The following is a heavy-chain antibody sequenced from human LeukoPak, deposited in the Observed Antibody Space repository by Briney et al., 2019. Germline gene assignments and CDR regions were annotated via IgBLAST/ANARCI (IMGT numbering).Heavy chain of an antibody. J-gene: IGHJ4*02. Sequence: SGKVSCKASGSTFTNYAISWVRQGPAQGLELMGVIIPIFGTANYAQKFQGRVTITADESTSTAYMELSSLRSEDTAVYYWARARNIQLCLSPNFDYWGQGTLVTVSS. CDR1: GSTFTNYA. CDR2: IIPIFGTA. V-gene: IGHV1-69*13. CDR3: ARARNIQLCLSPNFDY. D-gene: IGHD5-18*01.